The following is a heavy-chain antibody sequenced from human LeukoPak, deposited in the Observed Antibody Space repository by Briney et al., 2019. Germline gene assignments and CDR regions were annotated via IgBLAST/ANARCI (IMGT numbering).Heavy chain of an antibody. J-gene: IGHJ4*02. CDR1: GFTFSSYG. CDR2: IWYDGSNK. CDR3: ARDAEAYYYDSSGYYGGYYFDY. D-gene: IGHD3-22*01. V-gene: IGHV3-33*01. Sequence: PGRSLRLSCAASGFTFSSYGMHWVRQAPGKGLEWVAVIWYDGSNKYYADSVKGRFTISRDNSKNTLYLQMNSLRAEDTAVHYCARDAEAYYYDSSGYYGGYYFDYWGQGTLVTVSS.